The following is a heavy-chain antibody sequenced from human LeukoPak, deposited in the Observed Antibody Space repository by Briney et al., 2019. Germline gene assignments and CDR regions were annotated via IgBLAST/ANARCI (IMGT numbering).Heavy chain of an antibody. Sequence: SVKVSCKASGGTFSSYAISWVRQAPGQGLEWMGGIIPIFVTANYAQKFQGRVTITADESTSTAYMELSSLRSEDTAVYYCARETYYYDSSGYLPTGYYGMDVWGQGTTVTVSS. CDR3: ARETYYYDSSGYLPTGYYGMDV. CDR2: IIPIFVTA. V-gene: IGHV1-69*01. CDR1: GGTFSSYA. J-gene: IGHJ6*02. D-gene: IGHD3-22*01.